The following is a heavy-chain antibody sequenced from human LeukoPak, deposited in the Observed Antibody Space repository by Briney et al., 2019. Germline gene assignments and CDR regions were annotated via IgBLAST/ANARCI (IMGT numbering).Heavy chain of an antibody. CDR3: AKGQQWLPNWFDP. J-gene: IGHJ5*02. CDR1: GFTFSSYA. Sequence: PGGSLRLSCAASGFTFSSYAMSWVRQAPGRGLEWVSAISGSGGSTYYADSVKGWFTFSRDNSKNTLYLQMNSLRAEDTAVYYCAKGQQWLPNWFDPWGQGTLVTVSS. CDR2: ISGSGGST. V-gene: IGHV3-23*01. D-gene: IGHD6-19*01.